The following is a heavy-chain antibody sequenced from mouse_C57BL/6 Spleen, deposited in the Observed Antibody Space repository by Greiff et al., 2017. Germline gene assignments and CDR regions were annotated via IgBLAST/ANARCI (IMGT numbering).Heavy chain of an antibody. Sequence: ESGPGLVKPSQSLSLTCSVTGYSITSGYYWNWLRQFPGNKMEWMGYLRYDGSNNYNPSLKNRISITRDTSKNQCFLKLNSVTTWDTATYDCAKDDTTVGAKWYCDVWGTGTTVTVSS. V-gene: IGHV3-6*01. CDR1: GYSITSGYY. CDR2: LRYDGSN. D-gene: IGHD1-1*01. CDR3: AKDDTTVGAKWYCDV. J-gene: IGHJ1*03.